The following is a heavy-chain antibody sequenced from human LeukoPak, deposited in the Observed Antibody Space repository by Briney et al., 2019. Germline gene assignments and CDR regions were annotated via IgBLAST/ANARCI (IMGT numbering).Heavy chain of an antibody. V-gene: IGHV4-59*01. J-gene: IGHJ4*02. CDR3: ARGGSGWYGYFDY. Sequence: SETLSLTCTVSGGSISSYYWSWIRQPPGKGLEWIGYIYYSGSTNYNPSLKSRVTISVDTSKNQFSLKLSSVTAADTAVYYCARGGSGWYGYFDYWGQGTLVTVSS. D-gene: IGHD6-19*01. CDR1: GGSISSYY. CDR2: IYYSGST.